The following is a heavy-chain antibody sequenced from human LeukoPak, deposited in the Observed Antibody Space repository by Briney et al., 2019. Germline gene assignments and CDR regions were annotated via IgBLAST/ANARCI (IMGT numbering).Heavy chain of an antibody. Sequence: SETLSLTCTVSGGSISSSSYYWGWIRQPPGKGLEWIGSIYYSGSTYYNPSLKSRVTISVDTSKNQFSLKLSSVTAADTAVYYCASDPTIFGVIYYFDYWGQGTLVTVSS. CDR3: ASDPTIFGVIYYFDY. CDR1: GGSISSSSYY. J-gene: IGHJ4*02. V-gene: IGHV4-39*07. D-gene: IGHD3-3*01. CDR2: IYYSGST.